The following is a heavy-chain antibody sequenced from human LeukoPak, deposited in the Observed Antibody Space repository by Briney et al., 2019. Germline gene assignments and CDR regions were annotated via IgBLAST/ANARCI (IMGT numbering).Heavy chain of an antibody. Sequence: GGSLRLSCAASGFIFSAYAMTWVRQAPGKGPEWVSTIGYSGSYYADSVKGRFSISRDDSKNTLYLQMNSLRADDTAVYYCASDYFLDYWGQGTLVTVSS. CDR2: IGYSGS. CDR3: ASDYFLDY. V-gene: IGHV3-23*01. J-gene: IGHJ4*02. D-gene: IGHD6-25*01. CDR1: GFIFSAYA.